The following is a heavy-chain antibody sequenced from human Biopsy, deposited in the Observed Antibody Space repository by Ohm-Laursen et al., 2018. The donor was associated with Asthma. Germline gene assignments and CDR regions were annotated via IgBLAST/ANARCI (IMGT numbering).Heavy chain of an antibody. CDR1: GFSFSNFG. D-gene: IGHD6-25*01. Sequence: SLRLSCSASGFSFSNFGMHWVRQAPGKGLEWVAVISFDGSNEDYADSVKGRFTISRDNAQKSLFLQMGSLRAEDTAIYYCVRVFESSEWGPFYHFGLDVWGQGTTIIVSS. V-gene: IGHV3-30*03. CDR2: ISFDGSNE. J-gene: IGHJ6*02. CDR3: VRVFESSEWGPFYHFGLDV.